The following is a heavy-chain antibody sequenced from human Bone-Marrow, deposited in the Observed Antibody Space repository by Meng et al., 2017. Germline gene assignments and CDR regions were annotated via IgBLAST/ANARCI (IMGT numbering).Heavy chain of an antibody. J-gene: IGHJ5*02. CDR3: ARVIYRPSGHNYFDP. CDR1: GGSISSPNW. CDR2: IYHSGST. Sequence: QVQLAESGPGPGKPSGTLSPTLAVAGGSISSPNWWSWVRQPPGRGLEWIGEIYHSGSTTYNPSLLSRVTISVDKSKNQFSLKLSSVTAADTAIYYCARVIYRPSGHNYFDPWGQGTLVTVSS. D-gene: IGHD1-26*01. V-gene: IGHV4-4*02.